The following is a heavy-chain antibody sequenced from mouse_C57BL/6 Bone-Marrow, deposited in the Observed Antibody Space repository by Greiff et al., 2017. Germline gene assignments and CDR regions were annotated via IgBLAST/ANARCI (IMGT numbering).Heavy chain of an antibody. V-gene: IGHV1-76*01. CDR2: IYPGSGNT. Sequence: VQLQQSGAELVRPGASVKLSCKASGYTFTDYYINWVKQRPGQGLEWIARIYPGSGNTYYNEKFKGKATLTAEKSSSTAYMQLSNLTSEDSAVYFCARSGSNYAWFAYWGQGTLVTVSA. CDR3: ARSGSNYAWFAY. CDR1: GYTFTDYY. D-gene: IGHD2-5*01. J-gene: IGHJ3*01.